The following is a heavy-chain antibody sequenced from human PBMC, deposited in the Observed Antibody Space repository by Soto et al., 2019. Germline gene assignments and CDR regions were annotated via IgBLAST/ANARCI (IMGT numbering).Heavy chain of an antibody. Sequence: SETLSLTCTVSGGSISSGGYYWSWIRQHPGKGLEWIGYIYYSGSTYYNPSLKSRVTISVDTSKNQFSLKLSSVTAADTAVYYCARAAAMVYVPYYFDYWGQGTLVTVSS. J-gene: IGHJ4*02. CDR2: IYYSGST. V-gene: IGHV4-31*03. D-gene: IGHD5-18*01. CDR1: GGSISSGGYY. CDR3: ARAAAMVYVPYYFDY.